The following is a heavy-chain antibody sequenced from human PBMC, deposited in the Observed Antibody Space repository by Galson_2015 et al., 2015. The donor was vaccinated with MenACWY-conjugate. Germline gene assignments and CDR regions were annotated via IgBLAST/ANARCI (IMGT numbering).Heavy chain of an antibody. CDR2: LTDSGDST. CDR3: AKDKGWTTPVRGIIRREIDY. D-gene: IGHD3-10*01. V-gene: IGHV3-23*01. CDR1: GFTFSSYA. Sequence: SLRLSCAASGFTFSSYAMRWVRQAPGKGLEWISALTDSGDSTFYADSVKGRFTISRDNSKNTVYLEMNSLRAEDTAVYYCAKDKGWTTPVRGIIRREIDYWGEGTLVTVSS. J-gene: IGHJ4*02.